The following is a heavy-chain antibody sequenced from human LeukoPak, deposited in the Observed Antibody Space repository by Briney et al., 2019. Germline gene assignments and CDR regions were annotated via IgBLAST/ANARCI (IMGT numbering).Heavy chain of an antibody. J-gene: IGHJ5*02. CDR3: ASSGYSYGYTT. D-gene: IGHD5-18*01. CDR1: GGSFSRYY. Sequence: SETLSLTCTVSGGSFSRYYWSWIRQHPGKGLEWIGYIYYSGSTYYNPSLKSRVTISVDTSKNQFSLKLSSVTAADTAVYYCASSGYSYGYTTWGQGTLVTVSS. CDR2: IYYSGST. V-gene: IGHV4-59*06.